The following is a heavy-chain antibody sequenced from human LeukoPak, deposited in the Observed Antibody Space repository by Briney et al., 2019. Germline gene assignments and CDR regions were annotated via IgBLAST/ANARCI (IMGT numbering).Heavy chain of an antibody. CDR3: ARGRVWFGEFDY. CDR2: IYTSGST. D-gene: IGHD3-10*01. V-gene: IGHV4-61*02. Sequence: SQTLSLTCTVSGGSISSGSYYWSWIRQPAGKGLEWIGRIYTSGSTNYNPSLKSRVTISVDTSKNQFSLKLSSVTAADTAVYYCARGRVWFGEFDYWGQGTLVTVSS. CDR1: GGSISSGSYY. J-gene: IGHJ4*02.